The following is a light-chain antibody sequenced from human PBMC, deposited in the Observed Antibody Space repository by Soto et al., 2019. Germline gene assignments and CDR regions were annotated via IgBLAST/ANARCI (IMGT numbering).Light chain of an antibody. CDR3: QQYGRSLWT. V-gene: IGKV3-20*01. CDR2: GAS. Sequence: LTQYPGALSLSPEEGPTSSCRASQSVSSSYLAWYQQKPGQAPRLLIYGASSRATGIPDRFSGSGSGTDFTLTISRLEPEDFAVYYCQQYGRSLWTVGQGTKVDI. J-gene: IGKJ1*01. CDR1: QSVSSSY.